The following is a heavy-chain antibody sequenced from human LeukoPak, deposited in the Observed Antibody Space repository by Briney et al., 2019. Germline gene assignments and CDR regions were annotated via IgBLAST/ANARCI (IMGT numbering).Heavy chain of an antibody. Sequence: ASVKVSCKASGGTFSSYAISWVRQAPGQGLEWMGGIIPIFGTANYAQKFQGRVTITTDESTSTAYMELSSLRSEDTAVYYCLAGITIFGVVIDWFDPWGQGTLVTVSS. V-gene: IGHV1-69*05. J-gene: IGHJ5*02. CDR2: IIPIFGTA. CDR3: LAGITIFGVVIDWFDP. CDR1: GGTFSSYA. D-gene: IGHD3-3*01.